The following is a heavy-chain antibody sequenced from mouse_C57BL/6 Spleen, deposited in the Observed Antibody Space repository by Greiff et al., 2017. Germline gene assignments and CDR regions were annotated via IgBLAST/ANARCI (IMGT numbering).Heavy chain of an antibody. CDR1: GFTFSSYA. CDR3: ARDRGAYGYDKGTWFAY. V-gene: IGHV5-4*01. J-gene: IGHJ3*01. Sequence: EVHLVESGGGLVKPGGSLKLSCAASGFTFSSYAMSWVRQTPEKRLEWVATISDGGSYTYYPDNVKGRFTISRDNAKNNLYLQMSHLKSEDTAMYYCARDRGAYGYDKGTWFAYWGQGTLVTVSA. D-gene: IGHD2-2*01. CDR2: ISDGGSYT.